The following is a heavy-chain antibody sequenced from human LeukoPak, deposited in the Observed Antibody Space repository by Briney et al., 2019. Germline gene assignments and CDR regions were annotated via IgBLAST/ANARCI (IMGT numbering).Heavy chain of an antibody. D-gene: IGHD1-26*01. CDR2: ISGSGDRT. CDR1: RFTFSRYG. Sequence: GGTLRLSCAASRFTFSRYGMNWVRQTPGKGLEWVSAISGSGDRTYHADSVRGRFTISRDNSKNTLYLQMNSLRAEDTAVYYCAKDGKDAFDIWGQGTMVTVSS. V-gene: IGHV3-23*01. J-gene: IGHJ3*02. CDR3: AKDGKDAFDI.